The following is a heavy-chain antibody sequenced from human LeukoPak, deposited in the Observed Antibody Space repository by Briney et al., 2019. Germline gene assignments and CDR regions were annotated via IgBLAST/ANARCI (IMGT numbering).Heavy chain of an antibody. CDR1: GFTFSSYW. CDR3: AREKGTMAREMALET. J-gene: IGHJ3*01. CDR2: IRQDGSQI. D-gene: IGHD3-10*01. Sequence: GGSLRLSCVVSGFTFSSYWMSWVRQAPGKGPEWVANIRQDGSQIHYMDSVKGRFTISRDNAKNSLYLQMNSLRAEDTAVYYCAREKGTMAREMALETWGQGTMVTVSS. V-gene: IGHV3-7*01.